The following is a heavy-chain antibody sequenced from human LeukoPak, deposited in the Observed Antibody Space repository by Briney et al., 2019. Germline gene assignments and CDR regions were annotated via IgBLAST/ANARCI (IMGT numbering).Heavy chain of an antibody. CDR1: GGSFSGYY. CDR2: INHSGST. V-gene: IGHV4-34*01. Sequence: SETLSLTCAVYGGSFSGYYWSWIRQPPGKGLEWIGEINHSGSTNYNPSLKSRVTISVDTSKNQFSLKLSSVTAADTAVYYCARGQATPMDVWGQGTTVTVSS. J-gene: IGHJ6*02. CDR3: ARGQATPMDV. D-gene: IGHD5-24*01.